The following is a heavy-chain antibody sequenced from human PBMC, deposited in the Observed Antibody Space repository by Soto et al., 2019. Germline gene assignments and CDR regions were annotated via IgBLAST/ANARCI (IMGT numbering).Heavy chain of an antibody. CDR2: IWYDGSHK. J-gene: IGHJ4*02. CDR1: GFTFSTYG. CDR3: ARAVGPFDY. V-gene: IGHV3-33*01. D-gene: IGHD1-26*01. Sequence: QVQLVESGGGVVQPGRSLRLSCAASGFTFSTYGMHWVRQAPGMGLEWVAVIWYDGSHKDYVDSVKGRFTISRDNSKNILYLQMNSLRVEDTAVYYGARAVGPFDYWGQGTLVTVSS.